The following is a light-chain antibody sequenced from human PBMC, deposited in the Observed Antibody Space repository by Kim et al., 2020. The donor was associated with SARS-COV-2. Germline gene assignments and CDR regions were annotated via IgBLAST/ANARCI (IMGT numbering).Light chain of an antibody. V-gene: IGKV1-39*01. Sequence: SASGGDKITISCRASQSVSSKFTWYQQKAGKAPTLLIYAASSLQSGVPSRFSGSGSGTDFTLTISSLQPEDSATYFCQQTYRIPPTFGGGTKLEI. CDR1: QSVSSK. CDR3: QQTYRIPPT. J-gene: IGKJ4*01. CDR2: AAS.